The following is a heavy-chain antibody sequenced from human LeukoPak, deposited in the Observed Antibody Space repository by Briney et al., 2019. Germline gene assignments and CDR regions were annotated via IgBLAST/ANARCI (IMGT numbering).Heavy chain of an antibody. CDR3: ASSRYCTNGVCFDY. J-gene: IGHJ4*02. Sequence: SQTLSLTCAVSGGPISSGGYSWRWIRQPPGKGLEWIGYIYHSGSTYYNPSLKSRVTISVDRSKNQFSLKLSSVTAADTAVYYCASSRYCTNGVCFDYWGQGTLVTVSS. V-gene: IGHV4-30-2*01. D-gene: IGHD2-8*01. CDR1: GGPISSGGYS. CDR2: IYHSGST.